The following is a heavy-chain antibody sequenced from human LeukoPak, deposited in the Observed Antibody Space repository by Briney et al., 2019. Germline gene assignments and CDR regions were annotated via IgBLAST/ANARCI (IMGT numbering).Heavy chain of an antibody. Sequence: PGGSLRLSCAASGFTFSSYAMSWVRQAPGKGLEWVSAISGSGGSTYYADSVKGRFTISRDNSKNTLCLQMNSLRAEDTAVYYCAKEGDSSGYLPYYFDYWGQGTLVTVSS. CDR1: GFTFSSYA. CDR3: AKEGDSSGYLPYYFDY. D-gene: IGHD3-22*01. V-gene: IGHV3-23*01. J-gene: IGHJ4*02. CDR2: ISGSGGST.